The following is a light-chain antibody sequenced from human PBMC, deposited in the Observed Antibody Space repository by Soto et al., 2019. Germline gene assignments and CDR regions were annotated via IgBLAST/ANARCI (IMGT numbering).Light chain of an antibody. CDR3: QQLDSSLT. J-gene: IGKJ1*01. CDR2: GTS. CDR1: QSVSTSF. Sequence: EIVLTQSPGTLSLSPGDRATLSCRASQSVSTSFLAWYQQTPGQAPRLLIYGTSSRATGIPDRFSGSGSGTDFTLTISRLEPEDFAVYYCQQLDSSLTFGQGTPVEIK. V-gene: IGKV3-20*01.